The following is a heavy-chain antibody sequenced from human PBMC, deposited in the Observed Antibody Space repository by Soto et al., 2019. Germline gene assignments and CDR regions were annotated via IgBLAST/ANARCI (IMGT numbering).Heavy chain of an antibody. CDR1: GGSFSFYY. J-gene: IGHJ4*02. CDR3: ATRFYDSSGYYLFYFDS. CDR2: INHSGST. D-gene: IGHD3-22*01. Sequence: SETLSLTCAVSGGSFSFYYWSWIRQPPGKELEWIGEINHSGSTNYNSSLKSRVTISVDTSKNQFSLKLSPVTAADTAVYYCATRFYDSSGYYLFYFDSWGQGTLVTVSS. V-gene: IGHV4-34*01.